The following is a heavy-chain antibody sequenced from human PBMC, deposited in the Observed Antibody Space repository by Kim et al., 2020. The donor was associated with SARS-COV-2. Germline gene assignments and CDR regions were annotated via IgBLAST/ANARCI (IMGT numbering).Heavy chain of an antibody. CDR3: ARGLSNTSGWGGHYFDL. V-gene: IGHV4-34*01. CDR2: INHSGRT. D-gene: IGHD3-10*01. Sequence: SETLSLTCAVYGGSFSGYYWSWIRQPPGKGLEWIGEINHSGRTNYNPSLKSRVTISVDTSKNQFSLKLTSVTAADTAVYYCARGLSNTSGWGGHYFDLWG. J-gene: IGHJ3*01. CDR1: GGSFSGYY.